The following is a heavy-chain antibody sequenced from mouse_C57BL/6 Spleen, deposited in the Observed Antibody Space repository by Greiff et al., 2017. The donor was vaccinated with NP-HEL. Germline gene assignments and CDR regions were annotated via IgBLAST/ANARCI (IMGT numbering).Heavy chain of an antibody. CDR1: GYTFTDHT. V-gene: IGHV1-78*01. Sequence: VKLMESDAEFVKPGASVKISCKVSGYTFTDHTIHWMKQRPEQGLEWIGYIYPRDGSTKYNEKFKGKATLTADKSSSTAYMQLNSLTSEDSAVYFCARRRDYCAMDYWGQGTSVTVSS. CDR2: IYPRDGST. CDR3: ARRRDYCAMDY. J-gene: IGHJ4*01.